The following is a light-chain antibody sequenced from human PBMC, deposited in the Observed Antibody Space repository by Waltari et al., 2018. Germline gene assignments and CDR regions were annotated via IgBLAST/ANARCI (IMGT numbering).Light chain of an antibody. V-gene: IGLV2-23*02. J-gene: IGLJ3*02. CDR1: SSDIGRSDI. CDR3: CSYAGNYVWV. CDR2: DVS. Sequence: QSALTQPAAVSGSPGQSVTISCTGASSDIGRSDIVSWYQQHPGKAPKLVISDVSKRPSGVSDRFSGSKSGDTASLTISGLQFEDEADYYCCSYAGNYVWVFGGGTRLTVL.